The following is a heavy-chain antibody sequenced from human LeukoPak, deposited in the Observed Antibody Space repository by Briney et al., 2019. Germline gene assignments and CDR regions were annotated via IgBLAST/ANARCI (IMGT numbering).Heavy chain of an antibody. D-gene: IGHD2-21*02. CDR2: IYYSGYT. Sequence: SETLSLTCTVSGGSISSSSYYWGWIRQPPGKGLEWIGSIYYSGYTYYNPSLKSRVTISVDTSKNQFSLRLSSVTAADTAVYYCARDEVVVTGTHISNWFDPWGQGTLVTVSS. J-gene: IGHJ5*02. CDR3: ARDEVVVTGTHISNWFDP. V-gene: IGHV4-39*07. CDR1: GGSISSSSYY.